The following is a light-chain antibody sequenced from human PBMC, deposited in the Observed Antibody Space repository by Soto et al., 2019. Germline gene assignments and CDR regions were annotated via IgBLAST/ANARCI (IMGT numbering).Light chain of an antibody. J-gene: IGKJ4*01. CDR3: QQRSNWPPRVT. CDR2: DAC. Sequence: EIVLTQSPATLSLSPGERATLSCRASQSVSSYLAWYQQKPGQAPRLLIYDACNRATGIPARFSGSGSGTDFTLTISSLEPEDFAVYYCQQRSNWPPRVTFGGGTKVEIK. V-gene: IGKV3-11*01. CDR1: QSVSSY.